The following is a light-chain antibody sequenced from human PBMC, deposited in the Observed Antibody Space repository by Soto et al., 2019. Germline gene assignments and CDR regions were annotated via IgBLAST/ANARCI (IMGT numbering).Light chain of an antibody. CDR1: QSVSSSY. V-gene: IGKV3-20*01. J-gene: IGKJ1*01. CDR2: GAS. Sequence: EIVLTQSPGTLSLSPGERATLSCRASQSVSSSYLAWYQQKPGQAPRLLIYGASSRATGIPDRFSGSGSGTSFTLTISRLEPEDFAVYDYQQYGSSRTFGQGTKVVIK. CDR3: QQYGSSRT.